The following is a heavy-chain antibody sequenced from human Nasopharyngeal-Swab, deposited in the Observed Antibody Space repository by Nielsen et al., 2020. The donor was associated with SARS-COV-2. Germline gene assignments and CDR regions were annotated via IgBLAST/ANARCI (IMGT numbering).Heavy chain of an antibody. Sequence: GESLKISYAASRFTFSGSAMHWVRQASGKGLEWVGRIRSKANSYATAYAASVKGRFTISRDDSKNTAYLQMNSLKTEDTAVYYCTSERVVAATAGTWGQGTLVTVSS. CDR1: RFTFSGSA. V-gene: IGHV3-73*01. CDR3: TSERVVAATAGT. D-gene: IGHD2-15*01. CDR2: IRSKANSYAT. J-gene: IGHJ5*02.